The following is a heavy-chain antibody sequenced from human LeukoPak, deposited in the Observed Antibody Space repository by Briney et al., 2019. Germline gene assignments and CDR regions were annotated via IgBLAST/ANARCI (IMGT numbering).Heavy chain of an antibody. CDR1: GFTFSTQG. D-gene: IGHD3-10*01. CDR3: ARESGTSRVGELLRD. J-gene: IGHJ4*02. Sequence: QPGGSLRLSCAASGFTFSTQGMHWVRQAPGKGLEWVTFIQNHGNDKRYADSVKGRFTVSRDNYKNTLYLQINSLRAEDTAMYYCARESGTSRVGELLRDWGQGTLVTVSS. V-gene: IGHV3-30*02. CDR2: IQNHGNDK.